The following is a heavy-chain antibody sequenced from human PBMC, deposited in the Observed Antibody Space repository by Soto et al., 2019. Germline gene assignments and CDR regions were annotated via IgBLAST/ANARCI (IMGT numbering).Heavy chain of an antibody. D-gene: IGHD4-17*01. Sequence: GGSLRLSCAASGFTVSSNYMSWVRQAPGKGLEWVSVIYSGGSTYYADSVKGRFTISRDNSKNTLYLQMNSLRAEDTAVYYCARDLSDYGGNSDWFDPWGQGTLVTVSS. CDR1: GFTVSSNY. CDR3: ARDLSDYGGNSDWFDP. CDR2: IYSGGST. J-gene: IGHJ5*02. V-gene: IGHV3-66*01.